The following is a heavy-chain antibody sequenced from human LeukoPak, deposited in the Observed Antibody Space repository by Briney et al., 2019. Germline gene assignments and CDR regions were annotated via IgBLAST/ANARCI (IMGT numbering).Heavy chain of an antibody. D-gene: IGHD3-9*01. J-gene: IGHJ5*02. CDR2: IYTSGST. Sequence: SETLSLTCTVSGGSISSYYWSWIRQPAGKGLEWIGRIYTSGSTNYNPSLKSRVTVSVDTSKNQFSLKLSSVTAADTAVYYCARVGYDILTGYYKWFDPWGQGTLVTVSS. CDR1: GGSISSYY. CDR3: ARVGYDILTGYYKWFDP. V-gene: IGHV4-4*07.